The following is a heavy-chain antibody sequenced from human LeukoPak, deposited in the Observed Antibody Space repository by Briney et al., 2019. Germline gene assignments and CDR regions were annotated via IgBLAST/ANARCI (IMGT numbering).Heavy chain of an antibody. Sequence: ASVKVSCKASGYTFTTYGISWARQAPEQGLEWMGWISGYNGNTKYAQNFQGRVTVSTDTSTTTAYMELRSLRSDDTAVYYCARDWWYGDYSIGNNWGQGTLVTVSS. D-gene: IGHD4-17*01. J-gene: IGHJ4*02. CDR3: ARDWWYGDYSIGNN. V-gene: IGHV1-18*01. CDR1: GYTFTTYG. CDR2: ISGYNGNT.